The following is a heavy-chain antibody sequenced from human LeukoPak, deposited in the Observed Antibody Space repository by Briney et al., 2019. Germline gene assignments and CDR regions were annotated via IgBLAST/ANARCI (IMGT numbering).Heavy chain of an antibody. Sequence: SETLSLTCTVSGGSISSYYWSWIRQPPGKGLEWIGYIYYSGSTNYNPSLKSRVTISVDTSKNQFSLRLSSVTAADTAVYYCARKLNWFDPWGQGTLVTVSS. CDR1: GGSISSYY. V-gene: IGHV4-59*08. J-gene: IGHJ5*02. CDR2: IYYSGST. CDR3: ARKLNWFDP.